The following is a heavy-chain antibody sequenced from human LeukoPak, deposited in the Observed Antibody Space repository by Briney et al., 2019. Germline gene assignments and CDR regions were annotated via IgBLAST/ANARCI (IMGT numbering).Heavy chain of an antibody. D-gene: IGHD3-22*01. CDR3: ARDGHDSSGLFDY. Sequence: HPGRSLRLSCAASGFTFSSYAMPWVRQAPGKGLEWVAVISYDGSNKYYADSVKGRFTISRDNSKNTLYLQMNSLRAEDTAVNYCARDGHDSSGLFDYWGQGTLVTVSS. CDR1: GFTFSSYA. CDR2: ISYDGSNK. J-gene: IGHJ4*02. V-gene: IGHV3-30-3*01.